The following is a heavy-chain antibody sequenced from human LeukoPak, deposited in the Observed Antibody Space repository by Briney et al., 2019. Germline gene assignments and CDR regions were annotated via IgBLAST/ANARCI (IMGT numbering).Heavy chain of an antibody. CDR1: GGSFSGYY. CDR3: ARARITMVRGVTLGRYAFDI. D-gene: IGHD3-10*01. CDR2: INHSGST. J-gene: IGHJ3*02. V-gene: IGHV4-34*01. Sequence: PSETLSLTCAVYGGSFSGYYWSWIRQPPGKGLEWIGEINHSGSTNYNPSLKSRVTISVDTSKNQFSLKLSSVTAADTAVYYCARARITMVRGVTLGRYAFDIWGQGTMVTASS.